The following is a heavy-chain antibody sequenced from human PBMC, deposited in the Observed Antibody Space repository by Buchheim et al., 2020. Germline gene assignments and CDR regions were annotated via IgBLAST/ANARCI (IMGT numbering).Heavy chain of an antibody. CDR3: AREGDIVVVPAARKDYYGMDV. Sequence: QVQLVQSGAEVKKPGSSVKVPCKASGGTFSSYAISWVRQAPGQGLEWMGRIIPILGIANYAQKFQGRVTITADKSTSTAYMELSSLRSEDTAVYYCAREGDIVVVPAARKDYYGMDVWGQGTT. D-gene: IGHD2-2*01. CDR1: GGTFSSYA. J-gene: IGHJ6*02. CDR2: IIPILGIA. V-gene: IGHV1-69*04.